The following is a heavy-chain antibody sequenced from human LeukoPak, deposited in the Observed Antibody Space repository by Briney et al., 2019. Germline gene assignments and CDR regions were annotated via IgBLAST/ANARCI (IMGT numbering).Heavy chain of an antibody. CDR1: GFIFTNVW. D-gene: IGHD3-16*01. CDR3: TTVADGGDFDY. Sequence: PGGSLRLSCAASGFIFTNVWMSWVRQAPGKGLEWVGRIKSKTDGGTTDYAAPVKGRFRISRDDSKNTLYLQINSLETEDTAVYYCTTVADGGDFDYWGQGTLVTVSS. CDR2: IKSKTDGGTT. V-gene: IGHV3-15*01. J-gene: IGHJ4*02.